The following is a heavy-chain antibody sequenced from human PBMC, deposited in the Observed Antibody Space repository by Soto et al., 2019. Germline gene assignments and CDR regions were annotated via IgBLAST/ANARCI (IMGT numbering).Heavy chain of an antibody. Sequence: GGSLRLSCAASGFTFSSYWMSWVRQAPGKGLEWVANIKQDGSEKYYVDSVKGRFTISRDNAKNSLYLQMNSLRAEDTAVYYCASTTYSSGWCFFDYWGQGTLVTVSS. V-gene: IGHV3-7*01. CDR3: ASTTYSSGWCFFDY. CDR2: IKQDGSEK. CDR1: GFTFSSYW. D-gene: IGHD6-19*01. J-gene: IGHJ4*02.